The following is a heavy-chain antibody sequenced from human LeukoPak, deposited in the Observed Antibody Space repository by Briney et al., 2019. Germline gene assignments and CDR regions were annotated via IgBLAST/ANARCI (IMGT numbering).Heavy chain of an antibody. CDR2: ISGDGGST. CDR3: AKDMPQFNG. Sequence: GGSLRLSCAASGFTFDDYGMSWVRQAPGKGLEWVSLISGDGGSTYYADSVKGRFTISRDHGKNSLYLQMNRLRTEDTALYYCAKDMPQFNGWGQGTLVTVSS. J-gene: IGHJ4*02. D-gene: IGHD2-8*01. V-gene: IGHV3-43*02. CDR1: GFTFDDYG.